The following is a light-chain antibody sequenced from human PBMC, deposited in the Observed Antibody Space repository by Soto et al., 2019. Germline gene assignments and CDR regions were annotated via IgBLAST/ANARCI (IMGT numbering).Light chain of an antibody. CDR3: SSFAGSNNFPYV. J-gene: IGLJ1*01. V-gene: IGLV2-8*01. CDR1: SSDVGAYDY. Sequence: QSVLTQPPSASGSPGQSVTISCTGTSSDVGAYDYVSWYQQHPGKAPKLMIYEINKRPSGVPDRSSGSKSGNTASLTVSGLQAEDEADYYCSSFAGSNNFPYVFGTGTKVTVL. CDR2: EIN.